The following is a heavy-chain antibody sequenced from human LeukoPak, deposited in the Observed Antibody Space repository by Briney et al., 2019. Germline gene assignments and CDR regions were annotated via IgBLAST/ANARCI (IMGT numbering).Heavy chain of an antibody. Sequence: GGSLRLSCAASGFTFSSYAMSWVRQAPGKGLEWVSAISGSGGSTYYADSVKGRFTISRDNAENSLYLQMNSLRADDTAVYYCARKTGTTGEAFDYWGQGTLVTVSS. D-gene: IGHD1-1*01. CDR2: ISGSGGST. V-gene: IGHV3-23*01. J-gene: IGHJ4*02. CDR1: GFTFSSYA. CDR3: ARKTGTTGEAFDY.